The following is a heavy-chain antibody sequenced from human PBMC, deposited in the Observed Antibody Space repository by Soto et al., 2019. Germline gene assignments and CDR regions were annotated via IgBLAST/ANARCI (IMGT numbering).Heavy chain of an antibody. CDR3: TRDASRDSSARGWFDP. V-gene: IGHV3-21*01. Sequence: GGSLRLSCAASGFTFRSFTMNWVRQAPGKGLEWVSTISSNSAYIYYTDALRGRFTISRDNAKNSLHLQMNSLRAEGTAVYYCTRDASRDSSARGWFDPWGPGTLVTVSS. CDR1: GFTFRSFT. D-gene: IGHD6-13*01. CDR2: ISSNSAYI. J-gene: IGHJ5*02.